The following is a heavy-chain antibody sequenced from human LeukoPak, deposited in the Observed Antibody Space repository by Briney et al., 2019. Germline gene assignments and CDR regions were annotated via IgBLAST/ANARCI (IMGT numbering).Heavy chain of an antibody. CDR1: GGSFSGYY. CDR3: ARNRLRFLEWLSEGMDV. J-gene: IGHJ6*02. V-gene: IGHV4-34*01. Sequence: SETLSLTCAVYGGSFSGYYWSWIRRPPGKGLEWIGEINDSGSTNYNPSLKSRVTISVDTSKNQFSLKLSSVTAADTAVYYCARNRLRFLEWLSEGMDVWGQGTTVTVSS. CDR2: INDSGST. D-gene: IGHD3-3*01.